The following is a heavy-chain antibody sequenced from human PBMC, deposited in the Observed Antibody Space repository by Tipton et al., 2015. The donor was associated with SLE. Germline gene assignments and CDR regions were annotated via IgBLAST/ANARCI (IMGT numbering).Heavy chain of an antibody. CDR1: GGSLSGDTYY. J-gene: IGHJ5*02. D-gene: IGHD3-16*01. V-gene: IGHV4-61*02. CDR3: ARDLRAIGDRFDP. CDR2: IYVSGST. Sequence: TLSLTCTVSGGSLSGDTYYWSWIRQPAGKGLEWIGRIYVSGSTNYNPSLKSRVTMSVDVSKNQFSLKLSSVTAADTAVYYCARDLRAIGDRFDPWGQGALVTVSS.